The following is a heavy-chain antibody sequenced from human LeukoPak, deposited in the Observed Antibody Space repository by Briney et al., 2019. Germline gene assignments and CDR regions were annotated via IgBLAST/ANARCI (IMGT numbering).Heavy chain of an antibody. V-gene: IGHV1-24*01. D-gene: IGHD6-13*01. CDR1: GYTLTELS. J-gene: IGHJ5*02. CDR3: ATIVDSSSWYNKWFDP. Sequence: ASVKVSCKVSGYTLTELSMHWVRQAPVKGLEWMGGFDPEDGETIYAQKFQGRVTMTEDTSTDTAYMELSSLRSEDTAVYYCATIVDSSSWYNKWFDPWGQGTLVTVSS. CDR2: FDPEDGET.